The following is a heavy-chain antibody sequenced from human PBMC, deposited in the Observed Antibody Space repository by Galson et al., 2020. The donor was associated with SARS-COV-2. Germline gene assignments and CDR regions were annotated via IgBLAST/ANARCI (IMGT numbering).Heavy chain of an antibody. J-gene: IGHJ6*03. CDR1: GGSISSYY. CDR2: IYYSGST. CDR3: ARGAADLYYVYYYYYMDV. Sequence: ETLSLTCTVSGGSISSYYWSWIRQPPGKGLEWIGYIYYSGSTNYNPSLKSRITISVDTSKNQFSLKLISVTAADMAVYYCARGAADLYYVYYYYYMDVWGKGTTVTVSS. V-gene: IGHV4-59*01. D-gene: IGHD3-16*01.